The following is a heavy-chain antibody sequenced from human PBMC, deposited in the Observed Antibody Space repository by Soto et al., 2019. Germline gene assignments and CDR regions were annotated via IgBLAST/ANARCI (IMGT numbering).Heavy chain of an antibody. Sequence: QVQLVQSGAEVKEPGASVRVSCKASGYTCINYDISWVRQATGQGLEWMGWMNPGSGKTGYADKFQGRVTMARDATTSTAHLERSSLTTEKKAVYYGARMASLGTLYWFDPWFQGTLV. CDR1: GYTCINYD. J-gene: IGHJ5*02. D-gene: IGHD3-10*01. CDR3: ARMASLGTLYWFDP. CDR2: MNPGSGKT. V-gene: IGHV1-8*02.